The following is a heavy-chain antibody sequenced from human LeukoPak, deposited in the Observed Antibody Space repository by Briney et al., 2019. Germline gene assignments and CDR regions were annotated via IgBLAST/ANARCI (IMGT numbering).Heavy chain of an antibody. V-gene: IGHV3-74*01. J-gene: IGHJ6*02. D-gene: IGHD3-10*01. Sequence: PGGSLRLSCAASGYTFGNYWMHWVRQAPGKGRVWVSRISSDGSSTSYAGSVKGRFTISRDNARNTVYLQMDSLRAEDAAVYYCARRVTSGSGSPYGLDVWGQGTTVTVSS. CDR2: ISSDGSST. CDR1: GYTFGNYW. CDR3: ARRVTSGSGSPYGLDV.